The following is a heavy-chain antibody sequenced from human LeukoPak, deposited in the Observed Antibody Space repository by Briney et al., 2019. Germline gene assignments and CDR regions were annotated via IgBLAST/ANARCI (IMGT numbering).Heavy chain of an antibody. CDR1: GFTFSSYG. V-gene: IGHV3-30*02. D-gene: IGHD2-2*01. CDR3: AKDRGAVPSARRFYYYYYYVLDV. CDR2: IRYDGSNK. J-gene: IGHJ6*02. Sequence: GGSLRLSCAASGFTFSSYGMHWVRQAPGKGLEWVAFIRYDGSNKYYADSVKGRFTISRDNSKNTLYLQMNSLRAEDTAVYYCAKDRGAVPSARRFYYYYYYVLDVGAQGPRVTVPS.